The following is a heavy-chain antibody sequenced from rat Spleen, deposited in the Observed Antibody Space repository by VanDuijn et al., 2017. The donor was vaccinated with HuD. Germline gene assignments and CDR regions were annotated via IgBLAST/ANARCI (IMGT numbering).Heavy chain of an antibody. D-gene: IGHD1-9*01. V-gene: IGHV5-19*01. CDR3: ATDYYGYTYPWYFDY. CDR1: GFTFSNYG. CDR2: ISPSGGST. J-gene: IGHJ2*01. Sequence: EVQLVESGGGLVQPGRSLKLSCAASGFTFSNYGMHWIRQAPTKGLEWVASISPSGGSTYYRDSVKGRFTISRDNAKSTLYLQMDSLRSEDTATYYCATDYYGYTYPWYFDYWGQGVMVTVSS.